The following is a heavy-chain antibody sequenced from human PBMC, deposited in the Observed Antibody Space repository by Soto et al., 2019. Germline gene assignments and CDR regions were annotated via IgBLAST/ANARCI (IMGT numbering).Heavy chain of an antibody. D-gene: IGHD1-7*01. CDR3: ARDLIGGTTPCYWYYYAMDV. J-gene: IGHJ6*01. V-gene: IGHV3-23*01. Sequence: EVQLLESGGNLVQPGGSLRLSCGASGFTFSNFAMSWVRQAPGGGLEWDSGLSGSGTSTYYADSVRGRFTISRDNSNNTLYLHMTGVRVDETYVYYCARDLIGGTTPCYWYYYAMDVGGQGTTVTVS. CDR2: LSGSGTST. CDR1: GFTFSNFA.